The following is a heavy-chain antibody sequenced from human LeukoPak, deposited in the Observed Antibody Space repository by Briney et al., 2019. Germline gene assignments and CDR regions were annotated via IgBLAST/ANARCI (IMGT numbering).Heavy chain of an antibody. Sequence: SETLSLTCAVYGGSFSGYYWSWIRQPPGKGLEWIGEINHSGSTNYNPSLKSRVTISVDTSKNQFSLKLSSVTAADTAVYYCARHISVVAKAPLFYYYYYMDVWGKGTTVTVSS. D-gene: IGHD5-12*01. CDR1: GGSFSGYY. V-gene: IGHV4-34*01. CDR2: INHSGST. CDR3: ARHISVVAKAPLFYYYYYMDV. J-gene: IGHJ6*03.